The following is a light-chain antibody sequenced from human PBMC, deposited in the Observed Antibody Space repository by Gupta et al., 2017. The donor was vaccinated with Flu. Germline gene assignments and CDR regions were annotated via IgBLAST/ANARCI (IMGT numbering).Light chain of an antibody. V-gene: IGKV4-1*01. CDR2: WAS. CDR1: QSVLYSSNNKNY. J-gene: IGKJ1*01. CDR3: QQHYSTPRT. Sequence: DIVMTQSPDSLAVSLGERATINCKSSQSVLYSSNNKNYLAWYQQKPGQPPKLLIYWASTRESGGPDRFSGTGSGTDFTLTISSLQAEDVAVYYCQQHYSTPRTFGQGTKVEIK.